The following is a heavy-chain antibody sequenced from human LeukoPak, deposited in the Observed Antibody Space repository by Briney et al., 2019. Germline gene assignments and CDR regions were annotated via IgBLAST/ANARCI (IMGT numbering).Heavy chain of an antibody. CDR3: ARGHRGFDY. CDR1: GFTFSSYA. Sequence: PGGSLRLSCAASGFTFSSYAMSWVRQAPGKGLERIGSIYYSGSTYYNPSLKSRVTISVDTSKNQFSLKLSSVTAADTAVYYCARGHRGFDYWGQGTLVTVSS. V-gene: IGHV4-39*01. CDR2: IYYSGST. D-gene: IGHD1-26*01. J-gene: IGHJ4*02.